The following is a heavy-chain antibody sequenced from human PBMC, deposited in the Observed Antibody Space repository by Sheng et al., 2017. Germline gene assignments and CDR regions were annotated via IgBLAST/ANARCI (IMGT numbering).Heavy chain of an antibody. J-gene: IGHJ4*02. V-gene: IGHV4-4*07. Sequence: QVQLRESGPGLVKPSETLSLTCNVSGGSINSFYWSWIRQPAGKGLEWIGRIQNSGSTSYNPSLKSRVTMSLDTSMKQFSLKVSSVTAADTAVYFCAREKKIVVGPAAIWHLFDYWGQGIRGHRLL. CDR3: AREKKIVVGPAAIWHLFDY. D-gene: IGHD2-2*01. CDR1: GGSINSFY. CDR2: IQNSGST.